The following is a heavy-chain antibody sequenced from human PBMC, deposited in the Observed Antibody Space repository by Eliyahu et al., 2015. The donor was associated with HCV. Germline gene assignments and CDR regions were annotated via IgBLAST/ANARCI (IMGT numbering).Heavy chain of an antibody. CDR3: HAFVETAPEHDV. V-gene: IGHV1-69-2*01. CDR2: VDPADGQP. D-gene: IGHD3-3*02. CDR1: GFIFADSY. Sequence: EVQLVQSGAEVKRPGAAVKLSCKIXGFIFADSYIHXGKQAPGKGLEWVGLVDPADGQPMYAANFQGRVTMIADTSTDTAYMELRSLGAGDTAVYYCHAFVETAPEHDVWGQGTLVTVSS. J-gene: IGHJ4*02.